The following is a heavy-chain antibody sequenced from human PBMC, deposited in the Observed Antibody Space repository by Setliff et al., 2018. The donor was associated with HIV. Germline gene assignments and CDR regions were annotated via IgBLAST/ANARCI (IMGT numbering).Heavy chain of an antibody. V-gene: IGHV4-39*01. J-gene: IGHJ4*02. D-gene: IGHD5-18*01. CDR3: ARRDGYSYGFYFDY. CDR2: LHYTGST. Sequence: SETLSLTCTVSGASINSGSHNWGWIRQPPGKGLEWIATLHYTGSTYYNPSLKSRLTISVDTSKNQFSLKLSSVTAADTAVYYCARRDGYSYGFYFDYWGQGTLVTVSS. CDR1: GASINSGSHN.